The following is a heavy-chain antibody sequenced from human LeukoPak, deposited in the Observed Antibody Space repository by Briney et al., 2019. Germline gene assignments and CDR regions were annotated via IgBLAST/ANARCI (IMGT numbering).Heavy chain of an antibody. Sequence: SETLSLTCTVSGGSISSYYWSWIRQPAGKGLEWLGRIYTSGSTNYNPSLKSRVTMSVDTSKNQFSLKLSSVTAADTAVYYCARDLTYYYDSSGYSATNYYYYGMDVWGQGTTVTVSS. CDR3: ARDLTYYYDSSGYSATNYYYYGMDV. J-gene: IGHJ6*02. V-gene: IGHV4-4*07. D-gene: IGHD3-22*01. CDR1: GGSISSYY. CDR2: IYTSGST.